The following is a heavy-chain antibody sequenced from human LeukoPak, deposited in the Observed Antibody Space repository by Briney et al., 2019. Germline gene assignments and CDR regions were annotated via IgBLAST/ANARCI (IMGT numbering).Heavy chain of an antibody. D-gene: IGHD3-10*01. Sequence: SETLSLTCTVSGGSISSSSYYWGWIRQPPGKGLEWIGSIYYSGSTYYNPSLKSRVTISVDTSKNQFSLKLSSVTAADTAVYYCARIPHMVRGSYYYYYYMDVWGKGTTVTVSS. CDR1: GGSISSSSYY. CDR2: IYYSGST. J-gene: IGHJ6*03. CDR3: ARIPHMVRGSYYYYYYMDV. V-gene: IGHV4-39*07.